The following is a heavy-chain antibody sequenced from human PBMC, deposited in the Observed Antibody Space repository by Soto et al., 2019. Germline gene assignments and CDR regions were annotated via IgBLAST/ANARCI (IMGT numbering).Heavy chain of an antibody. Sequence: EVQLLESGGDLVQPGGSLRLSCVASGFYFSAYALAWVRQAPGKGLECISGISGDGKATHYAESVRGRFIISRDNSKNTVYLRMDSLRAEDTALYYCAKEVTSCCYPGFDSWGQGTLVTVSS. J-gene: IGHJ4*02. D-gene: IGHD2-21*01. CDR2: ISGDGKAT. CDR3: AKEVTSCCYPGFDS. CDR1: GFYFSAYA. V-gene: IGHV3-23*01.